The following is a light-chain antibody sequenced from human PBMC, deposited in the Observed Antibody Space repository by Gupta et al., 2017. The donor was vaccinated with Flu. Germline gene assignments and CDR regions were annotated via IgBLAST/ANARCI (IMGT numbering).Light chain of an antibody. CDR1: HDIASY. Sequence: ILLTQSPSFLSASVGDKVTITCRASHDIASYVAWYQQKPGKAPKLLIYAAFTVKSGVPSRFSGSGSGTEFTLTTSSRQPEDFANCYCQQGKSCPITFGGGTKVDIK. CDR3: QQGKSCPIT. V-gene: IGKV1-9*01. CDR2: AAF. J-gene: IGKJ4*01.